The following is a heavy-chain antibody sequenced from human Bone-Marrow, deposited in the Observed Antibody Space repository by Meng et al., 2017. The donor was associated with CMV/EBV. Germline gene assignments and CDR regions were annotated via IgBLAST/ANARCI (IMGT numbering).Heavy chain of an antibody. D-gene: IGHD2-2*01. CDR2: IIPIFGTA. CDR3: ARHPDRTSHLQNYYYYGMDV. CDR1: GGTFSSYA. V-gene: IGHV1-69*05. Sequence: SVKVSCKASGGTFSSYAISWVRQAPGQGLEWMGGIIPIFGTANYAQKFQGRVTITTDESTSTAYMELSSLRSEDTAVYYCARHPDRTSHLQNYYYYGMDVWGQGNTVPVSS. J-gene: IGHJ6*02.